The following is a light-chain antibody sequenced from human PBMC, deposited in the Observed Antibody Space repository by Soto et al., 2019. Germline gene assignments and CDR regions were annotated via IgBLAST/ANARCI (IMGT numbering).Light chain of an antibody. CDR1: RSLLHSDGNTY. Sequence: DIVMTQTPLSSPVTLGQPASISCRSSRSLLHSDGNTYLTWLQQRPGQPPRLLIYKISKRFSGVPDRFSGSGAGTEFTLKISRVEAEDVGVYYCMQATLFPVTFGGGTKVEIK. CDR2: KIS. J-gene: IGKJ4*01. CDR3: MQATLFPVT. V-gene: IGKV2-24*01.